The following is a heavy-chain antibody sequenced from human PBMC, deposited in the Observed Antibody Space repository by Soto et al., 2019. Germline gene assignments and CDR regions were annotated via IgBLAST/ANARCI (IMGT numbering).Heavy chain of an antibody. Sequence: QLLLQESGPGLVKSSETLSLTCSVSGGSISSSSYYWNWIRQSPGKGLEWIGSVYYSGTTYYNPSPKRPVTITVYTYNQFSLELRHVTAADTAYYFCARRPMVGPVAENAFDIWGQGTRVTVSS. CDR1: GGSISSSSYY. CDR2: VYYSGTT. V-gene: IGHV4-39*01. CDR3: ARRPMVGPVAENAFDI. D-gene: IGHD6-19*01. J-gene: IGHJ3*02.